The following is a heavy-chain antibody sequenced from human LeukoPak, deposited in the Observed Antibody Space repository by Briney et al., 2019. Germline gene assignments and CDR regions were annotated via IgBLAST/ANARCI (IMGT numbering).Heavy chain of an antibody. V-gene: IGHV3-21*01. J-gene: IGHJ6*03. CDR3: ARDPYSSGWPYYYYYMDV. D-gene: IGHD6-19*01. CDR2: ISSSSSYI. Sequence: GGSLRLSCAASGFTFSSYSMNWVRQAPGKGLEWVSSISSSSSYIYYADSVKGRFTISRDNAKNSLYLQMNSLRAEDTAVYYCARDPYSSGWPYYYYYMDVWGKGTTVTVSS. CDR1: GFTFSSYS.